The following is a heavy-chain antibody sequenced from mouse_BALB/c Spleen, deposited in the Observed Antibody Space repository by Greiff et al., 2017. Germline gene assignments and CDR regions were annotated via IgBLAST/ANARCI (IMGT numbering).Heavy chain of an antibody. CDR1: GYTFTDHA. CDR2: ISPGNGDI. V-gene: IGHV1S53*03. CDR3: KRTELTGTDVYFDY. J-gene: IGHJ2*01. Sequence: QVQLQQSDTELVKPGASVKISCKASGYTFTDHAIHWVKQRPEQGLEWIGYISPGNGDIKYNEKFKGKATLTADKSSSTAYMQLNSLTSEDSAVYFCKRTELTGTDVYFDYGGQGTTHTVSS. D-gene: IGHD4-1*01.